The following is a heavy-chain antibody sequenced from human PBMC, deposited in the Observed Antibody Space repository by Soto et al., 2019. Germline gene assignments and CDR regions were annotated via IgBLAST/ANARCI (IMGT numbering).Heavy chain of an antibody. D-gene: IGHD3-9*01. CDR3: AKDLNWGFYDILTGYYRDGRDFDY. Sequence: EVQLLESGGGLVQPGGSLRLSCAASGFTFSSYAMSWVRQAPGKGLEWVSAISGSGGSTYYADSVKGRFTISRDNSKNTLYLQMNSLRAEDTAVYYCAKDLNWGFYDILTGYYRDGRDFDYWGQGTLVTVSS. CDR1: GFTFSSYA. V-gene: IGHV3-23*01. J-gene: IGHJ4*02. CDR2: ISGSGGST.